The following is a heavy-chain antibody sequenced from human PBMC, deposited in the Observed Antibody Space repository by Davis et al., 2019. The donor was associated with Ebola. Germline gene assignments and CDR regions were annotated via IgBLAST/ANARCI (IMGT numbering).Heavy chain of an antibody. J-gene: IGHJ3*01. D-gene: IGHD2-8*01. CDR2: VNTNSGTP. CDR1: VYSFSRHS. V-gene: IGHV7-4-1*02. CDR3: ARAVYGVNGFDL. Sequence: ASVKVSCKASVYSFSRHSLNWVRQAPGQGLEWMAWVNTNSGTPTHAPGFTGRFVFSLDTSVTTAYLEISSLKTEDTAMYFCARAVYGVNGFDLWGQGTMVTVSS.